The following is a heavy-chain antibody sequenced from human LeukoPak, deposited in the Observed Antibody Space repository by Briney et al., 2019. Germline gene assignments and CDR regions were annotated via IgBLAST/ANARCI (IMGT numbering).Heavy chain of an antibody. J-gene: IGHJ4*02. CDR2: INWNGGST. CDR3: ASGRDIEVAGPGGYFDH. V-gene: IGHV3-20*04. D-gene: IGHD6-19*01. Sequence: GGSLRLSCAASGFTFDDYGMSWVRQAPGKGLEWVSGINWNGGSTGYADSVKGRFTISRDNAKNSLYLQVSSLTAEDTAVYYCASGRDIEVAGPGGYFDHWGQGTLVTVSS. CDR1: GFTFDDYG.